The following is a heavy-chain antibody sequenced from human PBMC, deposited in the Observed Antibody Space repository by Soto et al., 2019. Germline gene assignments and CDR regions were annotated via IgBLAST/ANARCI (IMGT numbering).Heavy chain of an antibody. CDR2: IFPGDSET. Sequence: GESLKISCKVSGYSFTNFWIGWVRQMPGQGLEWMGIIFPGDSETRYSPSFEGQVTISVDKSIATAYLQWSSLKASDSAMYYCARSYSSAWFGAEFDYWGLGTLVTVSS. CDR3: ARSYSSAWFGAEFDY. CDR1: GYSFTNFW. J-gene: IGHJ4*02. V-gene: IGHV5-51*01. D-gene: IGHD6-19*01.